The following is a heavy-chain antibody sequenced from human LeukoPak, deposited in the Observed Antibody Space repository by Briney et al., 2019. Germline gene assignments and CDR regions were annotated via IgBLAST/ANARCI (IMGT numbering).Heavy chain of an antibody. Sequence: GGSLRLSCAASGFTFRDSWVDWVRQAPGKGLEWVANINQDGSETYYVDSAKGRFTISRDNAKNSLYLQMDSLRVEDTAMYYCTKALDFWGQGTLVTVSS. V-gene: IGHV3-7*01. CDR1: GFTFRDSW. CDR3: TKALDF. J-gene: IGHJ4*02. CDR2: INQDGSET.